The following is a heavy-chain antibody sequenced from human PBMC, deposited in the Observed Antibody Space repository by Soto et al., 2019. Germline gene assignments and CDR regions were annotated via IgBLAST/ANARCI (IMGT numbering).Heavy chain of an antibody. CDR1: GGSLGSSSYY. D-gene: IGHD6-13*01. CDR3: ASIAAPGTTHFDF. J-gene: IGHJ4*02. CDR2: IYYSGNT. Sequence: QLQLQESGPGLLRPSETLSLTCTVSGGSLGSSSYYWGWIRQSPGKGLEWIGNIYYSGNTFYNPSLKDPGTISGDTSKNQIYLNLSPVTAADPAIFYCASIAAPGTTHFDFWGQGTLVTVSS. V-gene: IGHV4-39*01.